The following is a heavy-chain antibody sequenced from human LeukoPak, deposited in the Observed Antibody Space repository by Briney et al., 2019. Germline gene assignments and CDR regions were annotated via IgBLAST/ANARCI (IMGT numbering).Heavy chain of an antibody. J-gene: IGHJ4*02. D-gene: IGHD4-23*01. CDR3: VKDPFYGGNPLYYFHY. Sequence: GGSLRLSCSASGFTFSFYAMHWVRQAPGKRPECVSAITGDGGRTYYADAVKGRFTISRDNSKNALYLQMNGLRADDTAIYYCVKDPFYGGNPLYYFHYWGQGTLVTVSS. V-gene: IGHV3-64D*06. CDR1: GFTFSFYA. CDR2: ITGDGGRT.